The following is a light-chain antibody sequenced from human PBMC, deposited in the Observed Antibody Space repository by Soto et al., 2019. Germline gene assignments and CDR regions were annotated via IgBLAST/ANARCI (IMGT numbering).Light chain of an antibody. Sequence: QSALTQPASVSGSPGQSVTISCTGTSSDVGSYNLVSWYQQHPGKAPKLMIYEDTKRPSGVSNRFSGSKSSNTASLTVSGLQAEDEADYYCCSYADSNFYVFGTGTKLTVL. CDR3: CSYADSNFYV. J-gene: IGLJ1*01. CDR1: SSDVGSYNL. V-gene: IGLV2-23*01. CDR2: EDT.